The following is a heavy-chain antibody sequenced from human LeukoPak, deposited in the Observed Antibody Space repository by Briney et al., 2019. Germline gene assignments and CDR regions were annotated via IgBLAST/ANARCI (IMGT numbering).Heavy chain of an antibody. D-gene: IGHD3-22*01. V-gene: IGHV3-21*01. CDR3: ARGGAEYYDSSGYHFDY. CDR2: ISSSSSYI. J-gene: IGHJ4*02. Sequence: GGSLRLSCAASGFTFSSYSMHWVRQAPGKGLEWVSSISSSSSYIYYADSVKGRFTISRDNAKNSLYLQMNSLRAEDTAVYFCARGGAEYYDSSGYHFDYWGQGTLVTVSS. CDR1: GFTFSSYS.